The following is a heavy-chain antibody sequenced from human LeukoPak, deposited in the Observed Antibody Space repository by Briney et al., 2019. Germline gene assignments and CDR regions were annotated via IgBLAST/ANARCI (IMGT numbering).Heavy chain of an antibody. CDR1: GFTFSSYA. D-gene: IGHD5-18*01. J-gene: IGHJ4*02. Sequence: GGSLRLSRAPSGFTFSSYAMGWVRQAPGKGREWVSAITASGGNTYYAHSVKGRFTISRDNSKNTLYLEVNSLRAEDTAVYYCAKGNGYSYGRYYFDHWGQGTLVTVS. V-gene: IGHV3-23*01. CDR3: AKGNGYSYGRYYFDH. CDR2: ITASGGNT.